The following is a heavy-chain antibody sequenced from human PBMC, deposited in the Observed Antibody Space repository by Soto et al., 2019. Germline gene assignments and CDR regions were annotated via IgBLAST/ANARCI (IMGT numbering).Heavy chain of an antibody. Sequence: PGGSLRLSCAASGFTFSSYGMHWVRQAPGKGLEWVAVIWYDGSNQEYADSVKGRFTISRDNSKNTLYLQMNSVRAEDTAVYYCARDFSYGMDVWGQGTTVTVSS. CDR3: ARDFSYGMDV. CDR2: IWYDGSNQ. V-gene: IGHV3-33*01. CDR1: GFTFSSYG. J-gene: IGHJ6*02.